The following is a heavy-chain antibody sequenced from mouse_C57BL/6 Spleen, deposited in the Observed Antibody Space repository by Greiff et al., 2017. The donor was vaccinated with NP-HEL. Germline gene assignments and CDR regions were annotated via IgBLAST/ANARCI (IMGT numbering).Heavy chain of an antibody. Sequence: QVQLQQPGAELVRPGPSVKLSCKASGYTFTSYWMHWVKQRPGQGLEWIGVIDPSDSYTNYNQKFKGKATLTVDTSSSTAYMQLSSLTSEDSAVYYCARRGAYDGRIWYFDVWGTGTTVTVSS. CDR3: ARRGAYDGRIWYFDV. CDR1: GYTFTSYW. V-gene: IGHV1-59*01. CDR2: IDPSDSYT. D-gene: IGHD2-3*01. J-gene: IGHJ1*03.